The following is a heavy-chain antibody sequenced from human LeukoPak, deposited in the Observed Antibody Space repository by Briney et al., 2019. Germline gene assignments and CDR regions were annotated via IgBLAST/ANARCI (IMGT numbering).Heavy chain of an antibody. D-gene: IGHD3-3*01. CDR1: GGSFSGYY. CDR2: INHSGST. V-gene: IGHV4-34*01. Sequence: KTSETLSLTCAVYGGSFSGYYWSWIRQPPGKGLEWIGEINHSGSTNYNPSLKSRVTISVDTSKNQFSLELSSVTAADTAVYYCARGGRGITIFGVVSRNWFDPWGQGTLVTVSS. CDR3: ARGGRGITIFGVVSRNWFDP. J-gene: IGHJ5*02.